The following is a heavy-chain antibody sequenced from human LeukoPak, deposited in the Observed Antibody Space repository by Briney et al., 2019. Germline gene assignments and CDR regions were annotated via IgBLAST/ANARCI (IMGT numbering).Heavy chain of an antibody. D-gene: IGHD3-3*01. V-gene: IGHV4-34*01. J-gene: IGHJ5*02. CDR2: INHSGST. CDR3: ARGTQGVLRFLEWLSPNWFDP. CDR1: GGSFSGYY. Sequence: PSETLSLTCAVYGGSFSGYYWSWIRQPPGKGLEWIGEINHSGSTNYNPSLKSRVTISVDTSKNQFSLKLSSVTAAATAVYYCARGTQGVLRFLEWLSPNWFDPWGQGTLVTVSS.